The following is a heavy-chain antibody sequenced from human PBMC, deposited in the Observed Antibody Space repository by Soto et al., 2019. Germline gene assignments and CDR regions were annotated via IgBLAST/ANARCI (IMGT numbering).Heavy chain of an antibody. J-gene: IGHJ5*02. Sequence: PGGSLRLSCAASGFTVSSNYMSWVRQAPGKGLEWVSVIYSGDSTYYADSVEGRFTISRDNSKNTLYLQMNSLRAEDTAVYFCARMGDSSGYSGGFDPWGQGTLVTVSS. V-gene: IGHV3-66*01. CDR1: GFTVSSNY. D-gene: IGHD3-22*01. CDR2: IYSGDST. CDR3: ARMGDSSGYSGGFDP.